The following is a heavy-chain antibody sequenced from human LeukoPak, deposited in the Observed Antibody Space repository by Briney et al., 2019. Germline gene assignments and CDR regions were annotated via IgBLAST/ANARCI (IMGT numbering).Heavy chain of an antibody. J-gene: IGHJ4*02. Sequence: SSVKVSCKASGGTFSSYAISWVRQAPGQGLEWMGGIIPIFGTANYAQKFQGRVTITTDESTSPAYMELSSLRSEDTAVYYCATHFYYDSSGYYNGDFDYWGQGTLVTVSS. CDR1: GGTFSSYA. CDR2: IIPIFGTA. D-gene: IGHD3-22*01. CDR3: ATHFYYDSSGYYNGDFDY. V-gene: IGHV1-69*05.